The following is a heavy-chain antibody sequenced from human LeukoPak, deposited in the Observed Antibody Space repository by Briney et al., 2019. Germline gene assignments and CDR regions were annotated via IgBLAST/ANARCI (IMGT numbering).Heavy chain of an antibody. CDR3: ARGYRYSSSPHDAFDI. Sequence: SETLSLTCTVSGGSISSYYWSWIRQPAGKGLEWIGRIYTSGSTNYNPSLKSRVTMSVDTSKNQFSLKLSSVTAADTAVYYCARGYRYSSSPHDAFDIWGQGTMVTVSS. J-gene: IGHJ3*02. V-gene: IGHV4-4*07. CDR2: IYTSGST. CDR1: GGSISSYY. D-gene: IGHD6-13*01.